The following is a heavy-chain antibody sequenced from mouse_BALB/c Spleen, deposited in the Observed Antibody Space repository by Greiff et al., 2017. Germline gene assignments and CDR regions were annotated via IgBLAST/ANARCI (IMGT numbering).Heavy chain of an antibody. J-gene: IGHJ2*01. CDR3: ARGDDYDGGYFDY. D-gene: IGHD2-4*01. CDR2: IYPGDGDT. CDR1: GYAFSSYW. V-gene: IGHV1-80*01. Sequence: VQVVESGAELVRPGSSVKISCKASGYAFSSYWMNWVKQRPGQGLEWIGQIYPGDGDTNYNGKFKGKATLTADKSSSTAYMQLSSLTSEDSAVYFCARGDDYDGGYFDYWGQGTTLTVSS.